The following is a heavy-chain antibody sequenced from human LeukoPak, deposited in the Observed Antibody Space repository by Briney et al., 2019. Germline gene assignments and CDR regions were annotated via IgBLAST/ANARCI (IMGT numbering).Heavy chain of an antibody. D-gene: IGHD5-12*01. CDR1: VGTFSRYA. V-gene: IGHV1-69*13. Sequence: SVKVSCKASVGTFSRYAISWVRQAPGQGLEWMGGIIPIFGTANYAQKFQGRVTITADESTSTAYMEVSSLRSEDTAVYYCARAYSGYDFFDYWGQGILVTVSS. J-gene: IGHJ4*02. CDR3: ARAYSGYDFFDY. CDR2: IIPIFGTA.